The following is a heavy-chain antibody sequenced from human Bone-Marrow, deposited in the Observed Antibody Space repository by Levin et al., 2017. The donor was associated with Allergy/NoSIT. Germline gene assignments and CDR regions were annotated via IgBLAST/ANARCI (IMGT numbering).Heavy chain of an antibody. J-gene: IGHJ4*02. V-gene: IGHV4-38-2*02. D-gene: IGHD1-26*01. CDR2: IFHSGTT. CDR1: GYSISRSYY. CDR3: ARDGGYQLIQLLSYFDF. Sequence: GSLRLSCNVSGYSISRSYYWGWIRQSPGKGLEWIGSIFHSGTTHYNPSLQSRVTISRDASKNQFYLNLTSVTAADTAIYYCARDGGYQLIQLLSYFDFWGQGSLVTVAS.